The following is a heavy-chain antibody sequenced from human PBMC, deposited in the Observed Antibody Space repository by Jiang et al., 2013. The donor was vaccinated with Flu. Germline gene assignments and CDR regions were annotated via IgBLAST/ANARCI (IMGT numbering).Heavy chain of an antibody. V-gene: IGHV3-53*01. CDR1: GFSVTTNY. CDR3: TRGLNHNYGDH. Sequence: VQLVESGGALIQPGGSLRLSCVASGFSVTTNYMTWVRQAPGKGLEWVALIYSSGGTHYADSVRGRFTLSRDHFENTLYLHMNSLRAEDTAMYFXTRGLNHNYGDHWG. J-gene: IGHJ4*01. CDR2: IYSSGGT. D-gene: IGHD3/OR15-3a*01.